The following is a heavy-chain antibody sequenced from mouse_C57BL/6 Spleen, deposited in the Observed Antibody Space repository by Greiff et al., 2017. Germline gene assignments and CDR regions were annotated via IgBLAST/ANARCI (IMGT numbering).Heavy chain of an antibody. CDR3: ANYDYEGMDY. J-gene: IGHJ4*01. Sequence: VQLQQPGPELVKPGASVKISCKASGYSFTGYYMNWVKQSPEKSLEWIGEINPSTGGTTYNQKFKAKATLTVDKSSSTAYMQIKSLTSEDSAVYYCANYDYEGMDYWGQGTSVTVSS. CDR2: INPSTGGT. D-gene: IGHD2-4*01. CDR1: GYSFTGYY. V-gene: IGHV1-42*01.